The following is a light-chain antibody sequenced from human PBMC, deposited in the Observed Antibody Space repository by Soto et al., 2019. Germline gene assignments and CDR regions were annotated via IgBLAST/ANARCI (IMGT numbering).Light chain of an antibody. J-gene: IGLJ2*01. CDR1: SGSIASNY. CDR2: EDN. V-gene: IGLV6-57*04. CDR3: QSYSPVV. Sequence: NFMLTQPHSVSESPGKTVTISCTRSSGSIASNYVQWYQQRPGSAPTTVIYEDNQRPSGVPDRFSGSIDSSSNSASLTISGLKTEDEADYYCQSYSPVVFGGGTKLTVL.